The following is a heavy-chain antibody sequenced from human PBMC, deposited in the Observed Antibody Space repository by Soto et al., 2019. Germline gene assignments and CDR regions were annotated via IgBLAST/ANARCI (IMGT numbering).Heavy chain of an antibody. Sequence: QVQLVQSGAEVKKPGSSVKVSCKASGGTFSSYAISWVRQAPGQGLEWMGGIIPIFGTANYAQKFQGRVTITADESTSTAYMELSSLRSEDTAVYYCARVGGYYDSSGDPARAFDIWGQGTMVTVSS. CDR2: IIPIFGTA. CDR3: ARVGGYYDSSGDPARAFDI. CDR1: GGTFSSYA. V-gene: IGHV1-69*12. D-gene: IGHD3-22*01. J-gene: IGHJ3*02.